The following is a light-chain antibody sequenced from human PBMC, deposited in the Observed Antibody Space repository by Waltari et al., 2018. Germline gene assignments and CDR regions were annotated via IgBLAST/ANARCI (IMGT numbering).Light chain of an antibody. Sequence: DIQMTQSPSSLSASVGDRVTITCRASQSISSHLNWYQQKPGKDPRLLIHLTANLQSGVPSRFSGHASGTDFSLTISSLQPEDFATYYCQHHHIYPFTFGPGTKVDIK. CDR3: QHHHIYPFT. CDR2: LTA. CDR1: QSISSH. V-gene: IGKV1-39*01. J-gene: IGKJ3*01.